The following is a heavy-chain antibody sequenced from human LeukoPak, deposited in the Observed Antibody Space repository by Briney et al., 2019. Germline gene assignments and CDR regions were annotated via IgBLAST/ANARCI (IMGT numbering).Heavy chain of an antibody. J-gene: IGHJ5*02. CDR3: AKVLLTTVVSP. V-gene: IGHV3-23*01. Sequence: GGSLRPSCAASGFTFSDYAMTWVRQAPGKGPEWVSTINGGGGSKYFADSVKGRFTISRDNSKNTLYLQMNSLRAEDTAVYYCAKVLLTTVVSPWGQGTLVIVSS. D-gene: IGHD4-23*01. CDR1: GFTFSDYA. CDR2: INGGGGSK.